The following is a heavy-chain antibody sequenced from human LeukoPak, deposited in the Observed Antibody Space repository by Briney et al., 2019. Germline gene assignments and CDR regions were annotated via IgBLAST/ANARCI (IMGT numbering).Heavy chain of an antibody. CDR2: INSDGSST. D-gene: IGHD3-9*01. CDR1: GFTFSNYW. V-gene: IGHV3-74*01. Sequence: PGGSLGLSCAASGFTFSNYWMYWVRQAPGKGLVWVSRINSDGSSTIYADSVKGRFTISRDNAKNTLYLQMNSLRAEDTAVYYCARLATGNILWGQGTLVTVSS. J-gene: IGHJ4*02. CDR3: ARLATGNIL.